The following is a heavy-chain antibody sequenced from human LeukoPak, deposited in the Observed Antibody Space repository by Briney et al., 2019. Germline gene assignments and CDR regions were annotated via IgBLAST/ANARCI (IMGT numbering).Heavy chain of an antibody. V-gene: IGHV4-34*01. J-gene: IGHJ3*02. CDR2: INHSGST. D-gene: IGHD3-16*01. CDR3: AREKRTYFSVGGVVHAFDI. CDR1: GGSFSGYY. Sequence: SETLSLTCAVYGGSFSGYYWSWIRQPPGKGLEWIGEINHSGSTNYNPSLKSRATISVDTSKNQFSLKLSSVTAADTAVYYCAREKRTYFSVGGVVHAFDIWGQGTMVTVSS.